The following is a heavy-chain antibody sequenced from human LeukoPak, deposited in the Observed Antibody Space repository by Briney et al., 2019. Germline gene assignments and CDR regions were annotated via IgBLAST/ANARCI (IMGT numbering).Heavy chain of an antibody. CDR3: ARGEITMVRGVIPSAFDY. CDR1: GGSFSGYY. V-gene: IGHV4-34*01. J-gene: IGHJ4*02. Sequence: SETLSLTCAVYGGSFSGYYWSWIRQPPGKGLEWIGEINHSGSTNYNPSLKSRVTISVGTSKNQFSLKLSSVTAADTAVYYCARGEITMVRGVIPSAFDYWGQGTLVTVSS. CDR2: INHSGST. D-gene: IGHD3-10*01.